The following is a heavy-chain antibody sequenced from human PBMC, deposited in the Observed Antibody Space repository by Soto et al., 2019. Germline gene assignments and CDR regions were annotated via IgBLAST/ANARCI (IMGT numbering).Heavy chain of an antibody. CDR1: GFSLTTTGLG. V-gene: IGHV2-5*01. D-gene: IGHD3-10*01. J-gene: IGHJ5*02. CDR2: IYWNDEK. Sequence: QITLKESGPTLVTPTQTLTLTCTFSGFSLTTTGLGVAWIRQPPGKALEWLALIYWNDEKRYRPSLRSRLTITKDTSKNQVVLTMTDRDPVDTATYYCAREGFGSDNWFDAWGQGTLVIVSS. CDR3: AREGFGSDNWFDA.